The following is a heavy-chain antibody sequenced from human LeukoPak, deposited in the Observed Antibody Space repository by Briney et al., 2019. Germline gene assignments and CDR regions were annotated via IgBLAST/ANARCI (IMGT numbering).Heavy chain of an antibody. CDR3: ARESVDSFGYYMDV. CDR1: GFTFSSYS. Sequence: KAGGSLRLSCAASGFTFSSYSMNWVRQAPGKGLEWVSSISSSSSYIYYADSVKGRFTISRDNAKNSLYLQMNSLRAEDTAVYYCARESVDSFGYYMDVWGKGTTVTVSS. V-gene: IGHV3-21*01. CDR2: ISSSSSYI. J-gene: IGHJ6*03. D-gene: IGHD3-10*01.